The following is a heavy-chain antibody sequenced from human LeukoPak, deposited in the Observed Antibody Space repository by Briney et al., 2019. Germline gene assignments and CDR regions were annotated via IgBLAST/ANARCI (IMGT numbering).Heavy chain of an antibody. D-gene: IGHD3-9*01. CDR2: IYYSGST. CDR1: GGSISSGGYY. V-gene: IGHV4-31*03. J-gene: IGHJ5*02. Sequence: PSETLSLTCTVSGGSISSGGYYWRWIRQHPGKGLEWIGYIYYSGSTYYNPSLKSRVTISVDTSKNQFSLKLSSVTAADTAAYYCASWYDTLDGRFDPWGQGTLVTVSS. CDR3: ASWYDTLDGRFDP.